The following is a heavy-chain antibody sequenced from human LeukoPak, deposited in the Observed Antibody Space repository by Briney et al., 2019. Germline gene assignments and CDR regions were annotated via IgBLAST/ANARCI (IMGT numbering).Heavy chain of an antibody. J-gene: IGHJ4*02. CDR2: INSSGTTT. D-gene: IGHD3-22*01. Sequence: PGGSLGLSCAACGFAFSTYTMNWARQSPGKGLEWVASINSSGTTTHYADSVKGRFTISRDNAQNVLYLQMNGLRADDATVYYCLRGDSRDFWGQGTLVTVSS. CDR1: GFAFSTYT. CDR3: LRGDSRDF. V-gene: IGHV3-21*06.